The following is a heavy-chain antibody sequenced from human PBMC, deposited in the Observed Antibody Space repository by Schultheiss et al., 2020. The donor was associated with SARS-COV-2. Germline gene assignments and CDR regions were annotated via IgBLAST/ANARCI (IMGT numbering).Heavy chain of an antibody. V-gene: IGHV6-1*01. CDR1: GDSVSSNSAA. D-gene: IGHD3-22*01. J-gene: IGHJ6*02. Sequence: SETLSLTCAISGDSVSSNSAAWNWIRQSPSRGLEWLGRTYYRSKWYNDYAVSVKSRITINPDTSKNQFSLQLNSVTPEDTAVYYCARDQGGDDSSGIEGYYGMDVWGQGTTVTVSS. CDR3: ARDQGGDDSSGIEGYYGMDV. CDR2: TYYRSKWYN.